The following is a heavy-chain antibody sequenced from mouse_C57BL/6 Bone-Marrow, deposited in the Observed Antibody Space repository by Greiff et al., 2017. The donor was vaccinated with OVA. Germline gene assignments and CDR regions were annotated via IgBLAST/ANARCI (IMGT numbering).Heavy chain of an antibody. D-gene: IGHD1-1*01. J-gene: IGHJ1*03. CDR1: GYTFTDYN. Sequence: EVQLQQSGPELVKPGASVKIPCKASGYTFTDYNMDWVKQSHGKSLEWIGDINPNNGGTISNQKFKGKATLTVDKSSSTAYMELRSLTSEDTAVYYCARSLNYYGSSYGGYFDVWGTGTTVTVSS. V-gene: IGHV1-18*01. CDR2: INPNNGGT. CDR3: ARSLNYYGSSYGGYFDV.